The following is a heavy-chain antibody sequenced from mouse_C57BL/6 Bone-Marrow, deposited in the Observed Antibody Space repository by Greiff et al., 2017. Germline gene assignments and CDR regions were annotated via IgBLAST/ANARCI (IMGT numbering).Heavy chain of an antibody. CDR2: ISDGGSYT. CDR1: GFTFSSYA. CDR3: AYYYGSSYDAMDD. J-gene: IGHJ4*01. Sequence: EVPLVESGGGLVKPGGSLKLSCAASGFTFSSYAMSWVRQTPEKRLEWVATISDGGSYTYYPDNVKGRFTISRDNAKNNLYLQMSHLKSEDTAMYYGAYYYGSSYDAMDDWGQGTSVTVSS. V-gene: IGHV5-4*01. D-gene: IGHD1-1*01.